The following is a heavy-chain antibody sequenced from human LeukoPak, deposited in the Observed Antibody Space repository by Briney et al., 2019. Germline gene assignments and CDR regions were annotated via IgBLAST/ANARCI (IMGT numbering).Heavy chain of an antibody. Sequence: AGEALQISWKGAGSFFTSYWIGGVRPLAGEGLAWIGIIYPGDSDTRYSPSFQGQVPISADTSISTAYLQWSSLKASDTAMYYCARQLDPADSWGQGTLVTVSS. D-gene: IGHD6-6*01. J-gene: IGHJ4*02. CDR3: ARQLDPADS. V-gene: IGHV5-51*01. CDR1: GSFFTSYW. CDR2: IYPGDSDT.